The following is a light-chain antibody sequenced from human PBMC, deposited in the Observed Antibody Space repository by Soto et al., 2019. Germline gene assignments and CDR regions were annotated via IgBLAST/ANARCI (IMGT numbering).Light chain of an antibody. V-gene: IGKV3-20*01. CDR1: QSVRNNY. J-gene: IGKJ1*01. Sequence: DIVLTQSPDTLSLSPGERVTLSCRASQSVRNNYLAWYQQKPGQAPRLLIYGASNRATGIPDRFSGSGSGTDFTLTIDRLESEDFAVYFCQQYGDLPWTFGQGTKVDI. CDR3: QQYGDLPWT. CDR2: GAS.